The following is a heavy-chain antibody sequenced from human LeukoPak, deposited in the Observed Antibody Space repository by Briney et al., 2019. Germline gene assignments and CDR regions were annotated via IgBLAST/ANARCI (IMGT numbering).Heavy chain of an antibody. Sequence: SETLSLTCAVYGGSFSGYYWSWIRQPPGKGLEWIGEINHSGSTNYNPSLKSRVTISVDTSKNQFSLKLSSVTAADTAVYYCARGRAYVLLWFGESQFDYWGQGTLVTVSS. CDR3: ARGRAYVLLWFGESQFDY. V-gene: IGHV4-34*01. CDR2: INHSGST. J-gene: IGHJ4*02. D-gene: IGHD3-10*01. CDR1: GGSFSGYY.